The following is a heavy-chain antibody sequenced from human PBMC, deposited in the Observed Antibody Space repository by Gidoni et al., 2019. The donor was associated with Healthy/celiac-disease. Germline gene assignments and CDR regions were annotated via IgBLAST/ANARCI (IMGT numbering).Heavy chain of an antibody. D-gene: IGHD6-19*01. Sequence: QVQLVQSGAEVKKPGSSVKVSCKASVGTFSSHTISWVRQAPGQGLEWMGRIIPILGIANYAQKFQGRVTLTADKSTSTAYMELSSLRSEDTAVYYCASSIAVSEYYYYYYMDVWGKGTTVTVSS. CDR1: VGTFSSHT. J-gene: IGHJ6*03. CDR2: IIPILGIA. V-gene: IGHV1-69*02. CDR3: ASSIAVSEYYYYYYMDV.